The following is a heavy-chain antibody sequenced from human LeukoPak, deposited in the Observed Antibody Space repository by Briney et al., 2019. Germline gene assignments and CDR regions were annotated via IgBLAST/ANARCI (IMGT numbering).Heavy chain of an antibody. D-gene: IGHD6-19*01. CDR2: IYWSSSGT. Sequence: GGSLRLSCVVSGFNSEDHAMHWVRQAPGKGLEWVSGIYWSSSGTGYADSVKGRFTVSRDSAKNSLYLQMSSLRVEDTAFYYCAKDNRRHYTSGPNPDSLHWGQGALVTVSS. CDR1: GFNSEDHA. V-gene: IGHV3-9*02. CDR3: AKDNRRHYTSGPNPDSLH. J-gene: IGHJ4*02.